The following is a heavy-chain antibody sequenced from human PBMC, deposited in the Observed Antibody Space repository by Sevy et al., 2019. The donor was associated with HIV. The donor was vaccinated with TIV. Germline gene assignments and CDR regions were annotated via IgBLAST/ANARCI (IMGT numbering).Heavy chain of an antibody. Sequence: SETLSLTCTVSGGSMSSSDYFWGWVRQPPGKGLEWIGSIYYNGDTYHSPSLKSRVTVAVDTSKNQFFLTLTSVTAADTAIYYCARHGAWRFYFDFWGQGVLVTVSS. V-gene: IGHV4-39*01. J-gene: IGHJ4*02. CDR3: ARHGAWRFYFDF. D-gene: IGHD3-16*01. CDR2: IYYNGDT. CDR1: GGSMSSSDYF.